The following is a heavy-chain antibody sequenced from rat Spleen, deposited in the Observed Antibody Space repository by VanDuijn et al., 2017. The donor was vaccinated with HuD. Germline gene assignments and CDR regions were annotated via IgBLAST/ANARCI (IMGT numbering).Heavy chain of an antibody. V-gene: IGHV3-1*01. CDR3: ARRRGQVYNNYFDY. Sequence: EVQLQESGPGLVKPSQSLSLTCSVTDYSITSNYWDWIRKFPGNKMEWIGHISYIGITSYNPSLKSRISITRDTSKNQFFLQLNSVTTEDTATYYCARRRGQVYNNYFDYWGQGVMVTVSS. D-gene: IGHD1-10*01. CDR1: DYSITSNY. J-gene: IGHJ2*01. CDR2: ISYIGIT.